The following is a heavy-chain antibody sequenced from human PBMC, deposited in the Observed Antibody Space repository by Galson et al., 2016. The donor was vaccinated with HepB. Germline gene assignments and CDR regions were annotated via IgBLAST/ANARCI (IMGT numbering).Heavy chain of an antibody. Sequence: SLRLSCAASGFTSSTYVMTWVRQATGRGLEWVSVIDTAGDTYYPGSVKGRFTISRDNAKNSLYLQMNSLRVEDTALYYCSSYCGGGSCHGVDYWGQGTQVTVSS. CDR2: IDTAGDT. J-gene: IGHJ4*02. CDR3: SSYCGGGSCHGVDY. CDR1: GFTSSTYV. D-gene: IGHD2-21*01. V-gene: IGHV3-13*01.